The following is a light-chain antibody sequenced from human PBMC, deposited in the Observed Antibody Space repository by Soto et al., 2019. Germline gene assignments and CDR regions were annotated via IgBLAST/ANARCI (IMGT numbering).Light chain of an antibody. CDR1: DIGAKE. V-gene: IGLV3-21*02. CDR3: QVWDSRSAHYV. Sequence: SYELTQPPSVSVAPGRTATFTWGGNDIGAKEVHWYQQKPGQTPVLVVYDDYDRPSGIPERFSGSNSGNTATLTISRVEAGDEADYYCQVWDSRSAHYVFGSGTKLTVL. CDR2: DDY. J-gene: IGLJ1*01.